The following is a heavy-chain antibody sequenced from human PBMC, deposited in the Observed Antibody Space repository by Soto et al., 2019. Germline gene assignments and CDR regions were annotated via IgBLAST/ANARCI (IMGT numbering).Heavy chain of an antibody. CDR1: GYTFTSYD. J-gene: IGHJ6*02. CDR3: AREKTSYGMDV. V-gene: IGHV1-8*01. Sequence: QVQLVQSGAQVKKPGASVKVSCKASGYTFTSYDSNWVRQATGQGLEGMGWVNPNSGNTGSAQRFLGRVTMTRNTSISTHYMELSRLRSEETAVYCCAREKTSYGMDVWGQGTTVTVSS. CDR2: VNPNSGNT.